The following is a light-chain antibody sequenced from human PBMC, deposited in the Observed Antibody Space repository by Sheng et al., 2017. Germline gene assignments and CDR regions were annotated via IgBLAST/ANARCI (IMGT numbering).Light chain of an antibody. CDR3: QQYGISRT. Sequence: EIVMTQSPATLSVSPGERATLSCRASQSVSSNLAWYQQKPGQAPRLLIYGASTRATGIPARFSGSGSGTEFTLTISSLQSEDFAVYYCQQYGISRTFGQGTKVEIK. CDR2: GAS. CDR1: QSVSSN. V-gene: IGKV3-15*01. J-gene: IGKJ1*01.